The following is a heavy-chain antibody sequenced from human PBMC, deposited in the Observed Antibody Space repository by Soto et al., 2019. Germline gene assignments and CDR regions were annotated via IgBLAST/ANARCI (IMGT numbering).Heavy chain of an antibody. Sequence: PSETLSLTCSVSGDSISTVDYFWAWIRQPPGQALEYIGYIYKSATTYYNPSFEGRVAISLDTSKSHFSLNVTSVTAADTAVYFCARGRYCLTGRCFPNWFDSWGQGTL. CDR1: GDSISTVDYF. CDR2: IYKSATT. CDR3: ARGRYCLTGRCFPNWFDS. V-gene: IGHV4-30-4*01. D-gene: IGHD2-15*01. J-gene: IGHJ5*01.